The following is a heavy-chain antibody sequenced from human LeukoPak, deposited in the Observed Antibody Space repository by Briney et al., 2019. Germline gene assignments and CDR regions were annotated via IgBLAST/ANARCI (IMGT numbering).Heavy chain of an antibody. D-gene: IGHD3-22*01. CDR1: GGSISSSSYY. J-gene: IGHJ5*02. CDR2: FNHNWGT. V-gene: IGHV4-39*01. Sequence: SETLSLTCTVSGGSISSSSYYWGWIRQPPGKGLEWIGEFNHNWGTKYNPSLNSRVTISVDTSNNHLSLKLTSVTAADTAVYYCARHDPDYYDSSGYFNWFDPWGQGTLVTVSS. CDR3: ARHDPDYYDSSGYFNWFDP.